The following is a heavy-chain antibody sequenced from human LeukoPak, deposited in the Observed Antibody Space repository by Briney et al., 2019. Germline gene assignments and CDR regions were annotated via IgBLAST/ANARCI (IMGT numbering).Heavy chain of an antibody. D-gene: IGHD4-17*01. CDR3: ASDTVTTSGGMDV. V-gene: IGHV3-21*01. CDR1: GFTFSSYS. Sequence: PGGSLRLSCAASGFTFSSYSMNWVRQAPGKGLEWVSSFSSSSSYIYYADSVKGRFTISRDNAKNSLYLQMNSLRAEDTAVYYCASDTVTTSGGMDVWGKGTTVTVSS. J-gene: IGHJ6*04. CDR2: FSSSSSYI.